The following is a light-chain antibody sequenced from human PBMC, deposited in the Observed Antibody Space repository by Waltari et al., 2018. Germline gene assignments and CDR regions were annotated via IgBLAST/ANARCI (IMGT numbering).Light chain of an antibody. J-gene: IGLJ2*01. CDR3: VLYMGSDIVI. CDR1: SGSVSTTYH. V-gene: IGLV8-61*01. CDR2: NTN. Sequence: QTVVTQEPSFSVSPGGTVTLTYGLSSGSVSTTYHPSWYQQTPGQAPRTLIYNTNIRSSGVPDRFSGSILGNKAALTITGAQADDESDYYCVLYMGSDIVIFGGGTKLTVL.